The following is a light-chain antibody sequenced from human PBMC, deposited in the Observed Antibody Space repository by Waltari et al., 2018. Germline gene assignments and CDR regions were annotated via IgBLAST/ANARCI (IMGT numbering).Light chain of an antibody. CDR1: QSVFYSPNNKHY. CDR3: QLYYDSPFT. V-gene: IGKV4-1*01. Sequence: DIVMTKSPDSMAASLGEKATITCNTTQSVFYSPNNKHYLSWYQQRPGQAPKLLTYWASTRDTGVPDRFSGSGSVTDFTLTISSLQAEDVALFFCQLYYDSPFTFGGVTKVEIK. CDR2: WAS. J-gene: IGKJ4*01.